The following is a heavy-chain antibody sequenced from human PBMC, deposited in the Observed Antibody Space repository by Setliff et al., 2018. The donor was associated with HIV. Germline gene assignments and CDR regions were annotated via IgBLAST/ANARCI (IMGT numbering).Heavy chain of an antibody. CDR1: GFTFSSYA. D-gene: IGHD1-26*01. CDR3: ARCAAGPYCRNSFDF. Sequence: PGGSLRLSCAASGFTFSSYAMSWVRQAPGKGLEWVANIRQDGSEKYYVDSVKGRFTISRDNAGNSLDLELNYLNDEDTAVYYCARCAAGPYCRNSFDFWGRGTLVTVSS. J-gene: IGHJ4*02. V-gene: IGHV3-7*03. CDR2: IRQDGSEK.